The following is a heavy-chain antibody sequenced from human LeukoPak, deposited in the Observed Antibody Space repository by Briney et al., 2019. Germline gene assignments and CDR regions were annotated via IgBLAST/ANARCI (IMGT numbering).Heavy chain of an antibody. Sequence: GESLNISCKGSGNIFTSYCIGWVRHMPRKGLEWMGIIYPDDSDTRYSPSFQGQVTISADKSISTAYLQWSSLKASDTAMYYCARLFHCSSTSCRDYWGQGTLVTVSS. CDR3: ARLFHCSSTSCRDY. J-gene: IGHJ4*02. V-gene: IGHV5-51*01. CDR1: GNIFTSYC. CDR2: IYPDDSDT. D-gene: IGHD2-2*01.